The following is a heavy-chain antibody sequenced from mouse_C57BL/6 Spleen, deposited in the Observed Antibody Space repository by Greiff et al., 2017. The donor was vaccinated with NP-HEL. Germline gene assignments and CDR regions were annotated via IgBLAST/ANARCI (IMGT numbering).Heavy chain of an antibody. CDR2: IYPGDGDT. CDR3: ARRGGNYFDY. Sequence: VQLQQSGPELVKPGASVKISCKASGYAFSSSWMNWVKQRPGKGLEWIGRIYPGDGDTNYNGKFKGKATLTADKSSSTAYMQLSSLTSDDAAVYFCARRGGNYFDYWGQGTTLTVSS. J-gene: IGHJ2*01. V-gene: IGHV1-82*01. D-gene: IGHD1-1*02. CDR1: GYAFSSSW.